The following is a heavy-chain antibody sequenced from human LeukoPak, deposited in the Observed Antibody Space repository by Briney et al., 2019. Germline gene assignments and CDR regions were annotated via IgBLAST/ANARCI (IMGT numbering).Heavy chain of an antibody. D-gene: IGHD6-6*01. Sequence: GGSLRLSCAASGFTFSSYGMHWVRQAPGKGLEWVAFIRYDGSNKYYADSVKGRFTISRDNSKNTLYLQMNSLRAEDTAVYYCAKDRIAARRGDNWFDPWGQGTPVTVSS. CDR1: GFTFSSYG. J-gene: IGHJ5*02. V-gene: IGHV3-30*02. CDR3: AKDRIAARRGDNWFDP. CDR2: IRYDGSNK.